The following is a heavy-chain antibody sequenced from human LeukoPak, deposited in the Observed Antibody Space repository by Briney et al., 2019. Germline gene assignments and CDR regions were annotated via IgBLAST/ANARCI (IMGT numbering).Heavy chain of an antibody. CDR3: VYGDYVYDY. CDR1: GFTFSSYG. Sequence: TGGSLRLSCAASGFTFSSYGMHWVRQAPGKGLEWVAFIRYDGSNKYYADSVKGRFTISRDNSRNTLYLQMNSLRAEDTAVYYCVYGDYVYDYWGQGTLVTVSS. D-gene: IGHD4-17*01. CDR2: IRYDGSNK. V-gene: IGHV3-30*02. J-gene: IGHJ4*02.